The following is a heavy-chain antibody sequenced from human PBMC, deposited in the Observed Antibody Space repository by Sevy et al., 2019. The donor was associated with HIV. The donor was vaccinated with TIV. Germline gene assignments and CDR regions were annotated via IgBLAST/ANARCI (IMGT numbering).Heavy chain of an antibody. CDR2: INPNSGGT. CDR1: GYSFTGHY. D-gene: IGHD5-12*01. J-gene: IGHJ5*02. V-gene: IGHV1-2*02. CDR3: ATYSDYGGAFDP. Sequence: ASVKVSCKASGYSFTGHYIHWIRQAPGQGLEWMGWINPNSGGTKFAQKFQGRVTMTRDTSISTAYMELSRLKSDDTAVFYCATYSDYGGAFDPWGQGTLVTVSS.